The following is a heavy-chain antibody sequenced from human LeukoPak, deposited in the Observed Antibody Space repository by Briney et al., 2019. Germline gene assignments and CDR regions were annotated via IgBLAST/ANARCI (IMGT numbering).Heavy chain of an antibody. CDR1: GGSISNYY. V-gene: IGHV4-59*12. CDR3: ARARSGKWGFDY. Sequence: SETLFLTCTVSGGSISNYYWSWIRQSPGKGLEWIGYIYHTGSTSYSPSLKSRVTISVDTSKNQFSLKLSSVTAADTAVYYCARARSGKWGFDYWGQGTLVTVSS. J-gene: IGHJ4*02. CDR2: IYHTGST. D-gene: IGHD1-26*01.